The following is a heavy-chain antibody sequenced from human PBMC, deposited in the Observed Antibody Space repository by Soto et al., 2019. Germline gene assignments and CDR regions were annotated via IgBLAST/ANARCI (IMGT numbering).Heavy chain of an antibody. Sequence: QVQLEQSGAEVKKPGASVKVSCKTSGYTFTNYFMHWVRQAPGQGLEWMGIINPSGGSTGYALKFQGRVTMTSDTSTRRVYMELSSLRSEDTAVYYCARGSGIFSVYFDSWGQGTLVTVSS. CDR3: ARGSGIFSVYFDS. CDR2: INPSGGST. D-gene: IGHD1-26*01. CDR1: GYTFTNYF. V-gene: IGHV1-46*01. J-gene: IGHJ4*02.